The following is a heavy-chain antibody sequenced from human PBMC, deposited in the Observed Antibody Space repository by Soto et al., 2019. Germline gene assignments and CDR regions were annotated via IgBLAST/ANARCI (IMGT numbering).Heavy chain of an antibody. Sequence: QVQLQQWGAGLLKPSETLSLTCAVYGGPFSGYYWSWIRQPPGKGLEWIGGINHSGSTNYNPSLNSRVTTSVDTSKNQFSPKLSSVTAADTAVYYCARNRMYGSSSFDYWGQGTLVTVSS. V-gene: IGHV4-34*01. D-gene: IGHD6-6*01. CDR1: GGPFSGYY. CDR2: INHSGST. CDR3: ARNRMYGSSSFDY. J-gene: IGHJ4*02.